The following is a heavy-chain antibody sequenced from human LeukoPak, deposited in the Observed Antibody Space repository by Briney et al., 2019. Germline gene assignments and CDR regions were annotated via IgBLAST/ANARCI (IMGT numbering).Heavy chain of an antibody. CDR2: IWYDGSNK. J-gene: IGHJ4*02. CDR1: GFTFSSYG. D-gene: IGHD6-19*01. CDR3: ARDQAVLAVAGRGFDY. V-gene: IGHV3-33*01. Sequence: GGSLRLSCAASGFTFSSYGMHWVRQAPGQGLEWVAVIWYDGSNKYYADSVKGRFTISRDNSKNTLYLQMNSLRAEDTAVYYCARDQAVLAVAGRGFDYWGQGTLVTVSS.